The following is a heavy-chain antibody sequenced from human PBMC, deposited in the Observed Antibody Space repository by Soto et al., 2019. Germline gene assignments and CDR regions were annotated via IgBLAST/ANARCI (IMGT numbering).Heavy chain of an antibody. CDR2: ISYDGSNK. CDR3: ANGSTAMTYFDS. CDR1: GFTFSSYG. Sequence: QVQLVESGGGVVQPGRSLRLSCAASGFTFSSYGMHWVRQAPGKGLEWVAVISYDGSNKYYADSVKGRFTISRDNSKNTLYLQMNSLRAEDTAVYCCANGSTAMTYFDSWGQGTLVTVSS. D-gene: IGHD5-18*01. V-gene: IGHV3-30*18. J-gene: IGHJ4*02.